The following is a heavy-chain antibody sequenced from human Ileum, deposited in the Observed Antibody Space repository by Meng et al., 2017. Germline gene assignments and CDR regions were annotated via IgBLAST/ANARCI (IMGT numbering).Heavy chain of an antibody. V-gene: IGHV3-21*01. D-gene: IGHD5-18*01. J-gene: IGHJ4*02. Sequence: GESLKISCAASGFTFSSYSLNWVRQAPGKGLEWVSSIRSSSSYTYYADSVKGRFTISRDNAKNSLYLQMNSLRAEDTAVYFCARVSTAGYTYGYGYSFDYWGQGTRVTVSS. CDR3: ARVSTAGYTYGYGYSFDY. CDR1: GFTFSSYS. CDR2: IRSSSSYT.